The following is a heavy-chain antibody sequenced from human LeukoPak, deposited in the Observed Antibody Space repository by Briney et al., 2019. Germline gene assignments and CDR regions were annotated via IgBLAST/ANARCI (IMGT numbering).Heavy chain of an antibody. CDR2: ISWNSGSI. D-gene: IGHD6-13*01. V-gene: IGHV3-9*01. CDR1: GFTFDDYA. Sequence: TGRSLRLSCAASGFTFDDYAMHWVRQAPGKGLEWVSGISWNSGSIGYADSVKGRFTISRDNAKNTLYLQMSSLRAEDTAVYYCARGFHMRSEYSSSWYFDYWGQGTLVTVSS. J-gene: IGHJ4*02. CDR3: ARGFHMRSEYSSSWYFDY.